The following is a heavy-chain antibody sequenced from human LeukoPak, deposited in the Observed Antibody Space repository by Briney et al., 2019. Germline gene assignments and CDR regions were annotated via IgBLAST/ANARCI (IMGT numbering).Heavy chain of an antibody. Sequence: SETLPLTCTVSGGSISSYYWSWIRQPPGKGLEWIGYIYYSGSTNYNPSLKSRVTISVDTSKNQFSLKLSSVTAADTAVYYCARGLGIVGATDDAFDIWGQGTMVTVSS. CDR3: ARGLGIVGATDDAFDI. J-gene: IGHJ3*02. CDR2: IYYSGST. V-gene: IGHV4-59*01. D-gene: IGHD1-26*01. CDR1: GGSISSYY.